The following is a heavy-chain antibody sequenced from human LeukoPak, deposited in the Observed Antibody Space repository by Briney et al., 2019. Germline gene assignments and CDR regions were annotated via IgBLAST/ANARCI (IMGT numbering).Heavy chain of an antibody. J-gene: IGHJ3*02. Sequence: GGSLRLSCAASGFTFNTYDMHWVRQAPGKGLEWVAFIRYDGSNKYYADSVKGRFTISRDNSKNTLYLQMNSLRAEDTAVYYCAKTLRITIFGVVIIPVGNGAFDIWGQGTMVTVSS. D-gene: IGHD3-3*01. CDR2: IRYDGSNK. CDR3: AKTLRITIFGVVIIPVGNGAFDI. V-gene: IGHV3-30*02. CDR1: GFTFNTYD.